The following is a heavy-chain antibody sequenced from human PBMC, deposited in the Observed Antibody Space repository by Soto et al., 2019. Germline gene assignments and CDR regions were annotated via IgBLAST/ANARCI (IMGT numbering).Heavy chain of an antibody. CDR2: IYYSGTT. D-gene: IGHD2-15*01. V-gene: IGHV4-30-4*01. CDR3: ARAPYRGANARYAFDL. CDR1: CRSNSTEYS. Sequence: QVQLQESGPGLVKPSQTLSLTCTMSCRSNSTEYSWSWIRQPPGKSLEWIGYIYYSGTTYYNPSLKSRVTISVDTSQTLFALKLYSVTAADTALYYCARAPYRGANARYAFDLWGQGTMVTVSS. J-gene: IGHJ3*01.